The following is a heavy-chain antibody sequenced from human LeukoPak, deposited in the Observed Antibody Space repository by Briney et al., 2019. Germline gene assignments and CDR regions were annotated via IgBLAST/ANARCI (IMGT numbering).Heavy chain of an antibody. D-gene: IGHD3-22*01. CDR1: GGSISSYY. CDR3: ARDGYYYDSTGYSGDY. Sequence: TSETLSLTCTVSGGSISSYYWSWIRQPAGKGLEWIGRIYTSGSTNYNPSLKSRVTMSVDTSKNQFSVKLSSATAADTAVYYCARDGYYYDSTGYSGDYWGQGTLVTVSS. V-gene: IGHV4-4*07. J-gene: IGHJ4*02. CDR2: IYTSGST.